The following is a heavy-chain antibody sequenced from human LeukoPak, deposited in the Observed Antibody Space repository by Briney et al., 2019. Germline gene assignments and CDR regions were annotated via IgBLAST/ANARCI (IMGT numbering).Heavy chain of an antibody. D-gene: IGHD2-15*01. CDR3: ARDGDCSGGSCYSFDY. CDR2: XXXIFGTA. V-gene: IGHV1-69*13. J-gene: IGHJ4*02. Sequence: SVKVSCKASGGTFSSYAISWVRQAPGQGLEXXXXXXXIFGTANYAQKFQGRVTITADESTSTAYMELSSLRSEDTAVYYCARDGDCSGGSCYSFDYWGQGTLVTVSS. CDR1: GGTFSSYA.